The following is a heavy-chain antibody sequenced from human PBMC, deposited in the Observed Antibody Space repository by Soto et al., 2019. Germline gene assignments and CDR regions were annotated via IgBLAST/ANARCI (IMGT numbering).Heavy chain of an antibody. J-gene: IGHJ6*02. Sequence: EVQLVESGGGWVWRGGSLRLSCAASGFTLGSNWMNWVRKPPGKGLEWVANIKVDGSEQYYADSVKGRFTISRDNTKNSLYLQMHSLTDGDTAMYYCARAPHGMDVWGRGTTVTVSS. CDR1: GFTLGSNW. V-gene: IGHV3-7*03. CDR3: ARAPHGMDV. CDR2: IKVDGSEQ.